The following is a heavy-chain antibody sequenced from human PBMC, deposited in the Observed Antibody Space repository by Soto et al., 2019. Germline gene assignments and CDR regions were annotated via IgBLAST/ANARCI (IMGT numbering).Heavy chain of an antibody. J-gene: IGHJ4*02. CDR2: IKSNGERT. CDR3: AKDRITVDATFDS. V-gene: IGHV3-23*01. Sequence: EVQLLESGGGLVQPGGSLRISCTASGFTFNNYAMGWVRQAPGTWLEWISSIKSNGERTYYADSVKGRFTISRDNSGNILYLQMNSLRADDTALYFCAKDRITVDATFDSWGQGTLVTVSP. D-gene: IGHD3-16*01. CDR1: GFTFNNYA.